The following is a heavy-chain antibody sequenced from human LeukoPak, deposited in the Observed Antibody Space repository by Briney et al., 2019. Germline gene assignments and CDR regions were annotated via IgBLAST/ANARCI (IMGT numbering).Heavy chain of an antibody. CDR3: ARVGDHFHWYLDL. V-gene: IGHV3-53*01. D-gene: IGHD3-3*02. J-gene: IGHJ2*01. CDR1: GFSVSLNY. CDR2: LYSGSDT. Sequence: GGSLTLSCAASGFSVSLNYMSWVRQAPGKGLEWVAILYSGSDTYYADSVKGRFTISRDSSKNMLFLHMNSLRAEDTAVYYCARVGDHFHWYLDLWGRGTLVTVSS.